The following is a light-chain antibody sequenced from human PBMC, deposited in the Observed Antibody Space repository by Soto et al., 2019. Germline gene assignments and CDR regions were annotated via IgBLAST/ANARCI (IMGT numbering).Light chain of an antibody. CDR2: DAS. CDR3: QQRSNWPLT. J-gene: IGKJ4*01. V-gene: IGKV3-11*01. Sequence: EIVLTQSPSTLSLSLGERATLSCRASQSVSIYLAWYQQKPGQAPRLLIYDASNRATGIPARFSGSGSGTDFTLTISSLEPEDFAVYYCQQRSNWPLTFGGGTKVDIK. CDR1: QSVSIY.